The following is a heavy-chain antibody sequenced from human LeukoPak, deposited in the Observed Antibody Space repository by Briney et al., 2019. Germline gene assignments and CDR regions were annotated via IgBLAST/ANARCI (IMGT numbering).Heavy chain of an antibody. V-gene: IGHV3-23*01. Sequence: GGSLRHSCAASGFTFSSYAMSWVRQAPGKGLEWVSAIIGSGSSTYYADSVKGRFTISRDNSKNTLFLQMNSLRAGDTAVYYCARWVYGSGFDYWGQGTLVTVSS. CDR1: GFTFSSYA. CDR3: ARWVYGSGFDY. CDR2: IIGSGSST. J-gene: IGHJ4*02. D-gene: IGHD3-10*01.